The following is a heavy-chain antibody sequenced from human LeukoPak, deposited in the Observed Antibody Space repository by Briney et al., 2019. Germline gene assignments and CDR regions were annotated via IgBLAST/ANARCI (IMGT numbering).Heavy chain of an antibody. Sequence: GGALRLSCAASGSTFSSYSMNWVRPAPGKGLVWVSYINSSSSTIYYADSVKGRFTISRDNAKNSLYLQMNSLRAEDTAVYYCARDPTLYSIVDYYYGMDVWGQGTTVTVSS. CDR3: ARDPTLYSIVDYYYGMDV. D-gene: IGHD2-15*01. V-gene: IGHV3-48*01. CDR2: INSSSSTI. J-gene: IGHJ6*02. CDR1: GSTFSSYS.